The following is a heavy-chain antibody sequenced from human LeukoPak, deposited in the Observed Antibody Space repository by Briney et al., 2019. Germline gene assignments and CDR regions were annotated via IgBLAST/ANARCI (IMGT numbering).Heavy chain of an antibody. CDR2: IYYSGST. Sequence: PSETLSLTCTVSGGSISSSSYYWGWIRQPPGKGLEWIGSIYYSGSTYYNPSLKSRVTISVDTSKNQFSLKLSSVTAADTAVYYCARDPLYCSSTSCYVLGMTVFDYWGQGTLVTVSS. CDR3: ARDPLYCSSTSCYVLGMTVFDY. V-gene: IGHV4-39*07. J-gene: IGHJ4*02. CDR1: GGSISSSSYY. D-gene: IGHD2-2*01.